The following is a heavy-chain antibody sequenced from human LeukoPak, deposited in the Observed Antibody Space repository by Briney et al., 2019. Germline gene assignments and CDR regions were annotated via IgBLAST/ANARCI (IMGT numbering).Heavy chain of an antibody. CDR3: AKEKYSNGLFDY. D-gene: IGHD4-11*01. Sequence: GGSLKLSCAASGFTFSTYAMSWVRQAPGKGLGWVSAISGSSGSKYYADSVKGRFTMSRDNSKNMLYLQMNSLRAEDTALYYCAKEKYSNGLFDYWGQGTLVTVSS. V-gene: IGHV3-23*01. J-gene: IGHJ4*02. CDR1: GFTFSTYA. CDR2: ISGSSGSK.